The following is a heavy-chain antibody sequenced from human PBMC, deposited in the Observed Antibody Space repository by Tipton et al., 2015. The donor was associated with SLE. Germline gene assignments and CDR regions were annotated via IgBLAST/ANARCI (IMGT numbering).Heavy chain of an antibody. CDR1: GGSLSSGYY. CDR2: IYHSGSI. D-gene: IGHD5-18*01. V-gene: IGHV4-38-2*02. CDR3: AREWVDTAMVSFDY. J-gene: IGHJ4*02. Sequence: LRLSCTVSGGSLSSGYYWGWIRQPPGKGLEWIGSIYHSGSIYYNPSLKSRVTISVDTSKNQFSLKLSSVTAADTAVYYCAREWVDTAMVSFDYWGQGTLVTVSS.